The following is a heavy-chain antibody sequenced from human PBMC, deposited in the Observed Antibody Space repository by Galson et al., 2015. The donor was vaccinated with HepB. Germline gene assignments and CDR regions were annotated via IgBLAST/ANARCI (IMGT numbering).Heavy chain of an antibody. CDR1: GYKFGDLS. V-gene: IGHV1-24*01. Sequence: SVKVSCKVSGYKFGDLSIHWVRQAPGKGLEWMGGFDLEVGDTFYGQSFQGRVTMIGDTSTDTAYMELSSLTYEDTAVYFCGARRFGKLYVDYWGQGTQDSVSS. CDR3: GARRFGKLYVDY. D-gene: IGHD3-10*01. J-gene: IGHJ4*02. CDR2: FDLEVGDT.